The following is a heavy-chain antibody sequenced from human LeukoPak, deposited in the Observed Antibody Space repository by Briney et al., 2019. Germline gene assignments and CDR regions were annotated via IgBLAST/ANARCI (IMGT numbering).Heavy chain of an antibody. Sequence: GGSLRLSCAASGFTFSGSAMHWVRQASGKGLEWVGRIRSKANSYATAYAASVKGRFTISRDDSKNTAYLQMNSLKTEDTAVYYCTRPVIMVTTSDYWGQGTLVTVSS. CDR2: IRSKANSYAT. D-gene: IGHD4-17*01. V-gene: IGHV3-73*01. J-gene: IGHJ4*02. CDR3: TRPVIMVTTSDY. CDR1: GFTFSGSA.